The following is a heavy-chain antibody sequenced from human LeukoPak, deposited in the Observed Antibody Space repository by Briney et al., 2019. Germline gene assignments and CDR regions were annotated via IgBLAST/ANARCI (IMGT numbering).Heavy chain of an antibody. J-gene: IGHJ4*02. Sequence: PGGSLRLSCAASGFTFSSYVMSWVRQAPGKGLEWVSAISGSGGSTYYADSVKGWFTISRDNSKNTLYLQMNSLRAEDTAVYYCAKVILVVVVAAKDYWGQGTLVTVSS. D-gene: IGHD2-15*01. CDR1: GFTFSSYV. CDR3: AKVILVVVVAAKDY. V-gene: IGHV3-23*01. CDR2: ISGSGGST.